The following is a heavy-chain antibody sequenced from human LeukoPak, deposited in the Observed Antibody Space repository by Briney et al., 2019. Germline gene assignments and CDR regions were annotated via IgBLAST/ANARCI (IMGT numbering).Heavy chain of an antibody. J-gene: IGHJ2*01. CDR2: INPGGGSA. CDR1: GYTFTYYY. Sequence: GASVKVSCKASGYTFTYYYMHWMRQAPGQGLEWMGIINPGGGSASYAQKFQGRVTMTRDTSTSTVYMELSSLRSEDTAVYYCARDIPTNYDSSGNHNLYFDLWGRGTLVTVSS. V-gene: IGHV1-46*01. D-gene: IGHD3-22*01. CDR3: ARDIPTNYDSSGNHNLYFDL.